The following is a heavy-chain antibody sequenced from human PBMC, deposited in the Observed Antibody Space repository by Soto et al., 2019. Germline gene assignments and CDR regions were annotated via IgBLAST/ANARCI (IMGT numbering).Heavy chain of an antibody. CDR2: VHDSCGS. Sequence: QVPLQESGPGLVKPSETLSLSCTVSGGSISNYYWSWFRQTPGKGLEWIGYVHDSCGSNYHPSLKSRVALSLDTSMSLFALKLTSVTATDTAVYYCARQGFGALHGLLDVWGQGTTVTVSS. CDR1: GGSISNYY. CDR3: ARQGFGALHGLLDV. V-gene: IGHV4-59*08. J-gene: IGHJ6*02. D-gene: IGHD3-10*01.